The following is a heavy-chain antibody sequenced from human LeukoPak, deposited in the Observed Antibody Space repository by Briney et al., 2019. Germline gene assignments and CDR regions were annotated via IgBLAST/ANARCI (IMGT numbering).Heavy chain of an antibody. J-gene: IGHJ2*01. CDR2: INPNSGGT. CDR3: ARPFGVSNWYFDR. CDR1: GYTFTGYY. Sequence: ASVKVSCKASGYTFTGYYMHWVRQAPGQGLEWMGWINPNSGGTNYAQKFQGRVTMTRDTSISTAYMELSRLRSDDTAVYYCARPFGVSNWYFDRWGRGTLVTVSS. D-gene: IGHD3-3*01. V-gene: IGHV1-2*02.